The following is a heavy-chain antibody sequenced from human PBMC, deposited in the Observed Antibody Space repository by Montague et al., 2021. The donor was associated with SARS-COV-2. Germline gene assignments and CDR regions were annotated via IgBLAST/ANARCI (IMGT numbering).Heavy chain of an antibody. D-gene: IGHD3-10*01. J-gene: IGHJ6*02. CDR2: IFRSGAT. CDR3: ARTSRGSRYFYGVDV. V-gene: IGHV4-59*01. CDR1: GDSISDYY. Sequence: SETLSLTCTVSGDSISDYYWSWIRQPPGMGLEWIGYIFRSGATNYNPPLKSRVIISLDTSKSQFSLRLGSVTAADTAMYYCARTSRGSRYFYGVDVWGQGTTVTVSS.